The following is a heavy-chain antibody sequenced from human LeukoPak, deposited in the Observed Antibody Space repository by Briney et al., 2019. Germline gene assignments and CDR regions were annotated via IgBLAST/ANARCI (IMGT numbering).Heavy chain of an antibody. V-gene: IGHV4-31*03. J-gene: IGHJ4*02. D-gene: IGHD1-26*01. CDR3: ARAHIVGAQSDY. CDR2: IYYSGST. Sequence: SETLSLTCTVSGGSISSGGYYWSWIRQHPGKGLEWIGYIYYSGSTYYNPSLKSRVTISVDTSKNQFSLKLSSVTAADTAVYYCARAHIVGAQSDYWGQGTLVTVSS. CDR1: GGSISSGGYY.